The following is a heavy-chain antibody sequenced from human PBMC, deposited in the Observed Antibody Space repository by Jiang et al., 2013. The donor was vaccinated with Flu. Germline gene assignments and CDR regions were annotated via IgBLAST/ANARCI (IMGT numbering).Heavy chain of an antibody. CDR3: ARVGYGFGYYFDL. CDR2: ISSDGTTA. D-gene: IGHD5-12*01. Sequence: VESGGTLTQPGGSLRLSCAASGFTFSSYWMHWVRQVPGKGPVWVSRISSDGTTATYADSVKGRFTVSRDNTQNTLYLQMNSLRGEDTAVYYCARVGYGFGYYFDLWGQGTLVTVSS. V-gene: IGHV3-74*01. J-gene: IGHJ4*02. CDR1: GFTFSSYW.